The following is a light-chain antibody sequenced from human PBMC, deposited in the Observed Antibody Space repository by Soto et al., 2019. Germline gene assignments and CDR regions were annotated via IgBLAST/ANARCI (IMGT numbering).Light chain of an antibody. CDR3: QQYNNWPRT. CDR2: GAS. Sequence: EIVMTQSPATLSVCPGGRGNLXCRASQSLSSHFGWFQQKPGQAPRLLIYGASTRAHGIPARFSGSGSGTEFTRTISSLQSEDFAVYYGQQYNNWPRTFGQGTKVDIK. CDR1: QSLSSH. V-gene: IGKV3-15*01. J-gene: IGKJ1*01.